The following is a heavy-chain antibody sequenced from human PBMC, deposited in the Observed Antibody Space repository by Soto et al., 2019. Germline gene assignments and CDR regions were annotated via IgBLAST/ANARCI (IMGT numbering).Heavy chain of an antibody. CDR3: AKPQGGWELLKSNYFDY. CDR1: GCPFSSYG. Sequence: GGSLRLSCAASGCPFSSYGMHWVRQAPGKGLEWVAVISYDGSNKYYADSVKGRFTISRDNSKNTLYLQMNSLRAEDTAVYYCAKPQGGWELLKSNYFDYWGQGTLFTVSS. J-gene: IGHJ4*02. V-gene: IGHV3-30*18. CDR2: ISYDGSNK. D-gene: IGHD1-26*01.